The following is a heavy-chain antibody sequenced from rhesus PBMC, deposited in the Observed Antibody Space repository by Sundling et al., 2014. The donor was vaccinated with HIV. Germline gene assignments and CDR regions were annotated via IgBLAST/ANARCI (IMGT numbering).Heavy chain of an antibody. D-gene: IGHD6-37*01. V-gene: IGHV4-76*01. CDR1: GGAISGSYG. J-gene: IGHJ4*01. CDR3: ATGVAVAGLGL. CDR2: MYSSSGNT. Sequence: QVQLQESGPGLLKPSETLSLTCAVSGGAISGSYGWGWIRQPPGKGLEWIGSMYSSSGNTYYHPSLESRVTISTDTPKNQFSLHLNSVTAADSAVYYCATGVAVAGLGLWGQGVLVTVSS.